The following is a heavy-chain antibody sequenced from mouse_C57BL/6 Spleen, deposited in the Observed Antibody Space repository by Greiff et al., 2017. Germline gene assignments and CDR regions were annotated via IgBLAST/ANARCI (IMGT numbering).Heavy chain of an antibody. V-gene: IGHV5-12*01. CDR1: GFTFSDYY. J-gene: IGHJ4*01. CDR3: ARPTTP. D-gene: IGHD1-1*01. CDR2: ISNGGGRT. Sequence: EVQVVESGGGLVQPGGSLKLSCAASGFTFSDYYLYWVRQTPEKRLEWVAYISNGGGRTYYPDTVKGRFTISRDNAKNTLYLQMSRLKSEDTAMYYCARPTTPWGQGTSVTVSS.